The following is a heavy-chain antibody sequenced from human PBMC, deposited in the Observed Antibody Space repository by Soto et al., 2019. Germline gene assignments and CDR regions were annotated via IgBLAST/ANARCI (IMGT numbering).Heavy chain of an antibody. J-gene: IGHJ3*02. V-gene: IGHV4-39*01. Sequence: QLQLQESGPGLAKPSETLSLTCTVSGGSISSSSYFWDWMRQPPGKALEWIGSIYYSGNTYYNPSLKSRVTVYVDRSKNQFSLKLSSVTAADTALYYCARRMKDSSSAGGFDIWGQGTMVTVSS. D-gene: IGHD3-22*01. CDR2: IYYSGNT. CDR3: ARRMKDSSSAGGFDI. CDR1: GGSISSSSYF.